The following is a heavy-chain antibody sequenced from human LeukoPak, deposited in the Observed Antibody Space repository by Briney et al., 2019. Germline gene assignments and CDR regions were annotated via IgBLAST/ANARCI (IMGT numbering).Heavy chain of an antibody. CDR2: IYYSGST. J-gene: IGHJ3*02. CDR1: GGSISSSSYY. V-gene: IGHV4-39*07. CDR3: ARDGFENWGWRGSAFDI. D-gene: IGHD7-27*01. Sequence: PSETLSLTCTVSGGSISSSSYYWGWIRQPPGKGLEWMGSIYYSGSTYYNPSLKSRVTISVDTSKNQFSLKLSSVTAADTAVYYCARDGFENWGWRGSAFDIWGQGTMVTVSS.